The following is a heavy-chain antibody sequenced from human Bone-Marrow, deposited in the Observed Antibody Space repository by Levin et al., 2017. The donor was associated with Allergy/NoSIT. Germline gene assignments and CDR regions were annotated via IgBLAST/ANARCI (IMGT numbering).Heavy chain of an antibody. Sequence: PGGSLRLSCAASGFTFANAWMNWVRQAPGKGLEWVGRIKSKIDGGTTNYAAPVTDRFTISRDDSKNTLYLQMNRLEPEDTAIYYCARELLTMEVVVIPGTFDIWGQGTVITVSS. CDR2: IKSKIDGGTT. D-gene: IGHD3-22*01. CDR3: ARELLTMEVVVIPGTFDI. V-gene: IGHV3-15*07. J-gene: IGHJ3*02. CDR1: GFTFANAW.